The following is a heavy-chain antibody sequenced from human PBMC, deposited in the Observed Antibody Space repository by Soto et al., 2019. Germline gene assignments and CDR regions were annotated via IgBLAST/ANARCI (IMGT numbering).Heavy chain of an antibody. CDR1: GFTFSSYG. D-gene: IGHD6-19*01. Sequence: QVQLVESGGGVVQPGRSLRLSCAASGFTFSSYGMHWVRQAPGKGLEWVAVISYDGSNKYYADSVKGRFTISRDNSKNTLYLQMNGLRAEDTAVYYCAKDTSDSGWYVLDYWGQGTLVTVSS. V-gene: IGHV3-30*18. J-gene: IGHJ4*02. CDR3: AKDTSDSGWYVLDY. CDR2: ISYDGSNK.